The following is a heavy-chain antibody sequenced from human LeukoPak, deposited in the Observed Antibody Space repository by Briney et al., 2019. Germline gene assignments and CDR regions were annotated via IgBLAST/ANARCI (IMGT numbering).Heavy chain of an antibody. D-gene: IGHD6-19*01. CDR2: KSHDGSVK. CDR1: GFTLNIYG. CDR3: AKEGTSYSSTWLDS. J-gene: IGHJ5*01. V-gene: IGHV3-30*18. Sequence: GRSLCLSCAASGFTLNIYGMQLGCQTPGEGRGWGTKKSHDGSVKHYADAVMGRFTISRDTSKNTVYLPMNSLRPEDTAVYYCAKEGTSYSSTWLDSWGQGTLVTASS.